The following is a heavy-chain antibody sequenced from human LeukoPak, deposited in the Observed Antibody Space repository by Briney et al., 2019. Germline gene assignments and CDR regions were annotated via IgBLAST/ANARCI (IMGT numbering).Heavy chain of an antibody. CDR1: GFTFSSYG. CDR3: ARGVKGAPRFLEWLFAFPSCYFDY. D-gene: IGHD3-3*01. V-gene: IGHV3-48*01. Sequence: PGGSLRLSCAASGFTFSSYGMNWVRQAPGKGLEWVSYISSGSSTIYYADSVKGRFTISRDKAKNSLYLQMSSLKVEDTAVYYCARGVKGAPRFLEWLFAFPSCYFDYWGQGTLVTVSS. CDR2: ISSGSSTI. J-gene: IGHJ4*02.